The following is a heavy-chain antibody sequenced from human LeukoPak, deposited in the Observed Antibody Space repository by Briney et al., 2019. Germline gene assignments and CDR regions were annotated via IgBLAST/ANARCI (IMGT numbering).Heavy chain of an antibody. J-gene: IGHJ4*02. D-gene: IGHD2-2*02. CDR3: AKDRRYCSSTSCYNSGEIDY. Sequence: PGGSLRLSCAASGFTFSNYVVSWVRQAPGKGLEWVSAISVSGGSTYYAESVKGQFTISRDNSKNTLNLQMNSLRADDTAVYYCAKDRRYCSSTSCYNSGEIDYWAREFWSPSPQ. CDR1: GFTFSNYV. V-gene: IGHV3-23*01. CDR2: ISVSGGST.